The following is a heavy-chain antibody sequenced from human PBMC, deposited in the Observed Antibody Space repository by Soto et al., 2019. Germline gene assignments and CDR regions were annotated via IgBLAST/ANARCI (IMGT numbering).Heavy chain of an antibody. V-gene: IGHV5-51*01. CDR3: AYSSSWSPYYFDY. J-gene: IGHJ4*02. CDR1: GDSFTSYL. D-gene: IGHD6-13*01. CDR2: IYPGDSDT. Sequence: GESMKNSYNCSGDSFTSYLSVLVRPMPGKGLEWMGIIYPGDSDTRYSPSFQGQVTISADKSISTAYLQWSSLKASDTAMYYCAYSSSWSPYYFDYWGQGTLVTVSS.